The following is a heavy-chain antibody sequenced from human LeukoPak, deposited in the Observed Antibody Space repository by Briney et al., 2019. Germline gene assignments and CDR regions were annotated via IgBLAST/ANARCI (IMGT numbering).Heavy chain of an antibody. V-gene: IGHV3-48*01. CDR2: ISSSSSKI. Sequence: PGGSLRLSCAASGFTFSSYSMNWVRQAPGKGLEWVSFISSSSSKIDYADSVRGRFTISRDNAKNSLYLQMNTLRAEDTAVYYCARDYGGPDYWGQGTLVTVSS. CDR1: GFTFSSYS. CDR3: ARDYGGPDY. D-gene: IGHD4-23*01. J-gene: IGHJ4*02.